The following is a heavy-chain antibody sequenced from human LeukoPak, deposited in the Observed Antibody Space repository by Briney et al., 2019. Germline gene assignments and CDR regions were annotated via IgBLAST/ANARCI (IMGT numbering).Heavy chain of an antibody. V-gene: IGHV1-2*02. CDR2: INPNSGGT. D-gene: IGHD6-6*01. CDR3: ARLLSSSSMGGAFDI. CDR1: GYTFTGYY. J-gene: IGHJ3*02. Sequence: ASVKVSCKASGYTFTGYYMHWVRQAPGQGLEWMGWINPNSGGTNYAQKFQGRVTMTRDTSISTAYMELSRLRSDDTAVYYCARLLSSSSMGGAFDIWGQGTMVTVSS.